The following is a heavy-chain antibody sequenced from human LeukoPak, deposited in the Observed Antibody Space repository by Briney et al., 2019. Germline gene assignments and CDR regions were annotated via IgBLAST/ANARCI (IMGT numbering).Heavy chain of an antibody. V-gene: IGHV3-23*01. D-gene: IGHD5-18*01. J-gene: IGHJ4*02. CDR1: GFTFSIYA. CDR3: AKNTGQTSEYSYGYHS. Sequence: GGALRLSCAASGFTFSIYALAWVRQTPGKGLERVSTISGNGGRTYYADSGKGRFIRPRDNSRNTLDLQMNSLRAEDTAVYFCAKNTGQTSEYSYGYHSWGQGTLVIVSS. CDR2: ISGNGGRT.